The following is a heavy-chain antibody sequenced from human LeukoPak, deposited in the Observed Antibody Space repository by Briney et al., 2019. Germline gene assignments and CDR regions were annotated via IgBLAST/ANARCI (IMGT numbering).Heavy chain of an antibody. CDR3: ARQHYSSGWYPGYFDY. CDR1: GYSFTNYW. D-gene: IGHD6-19*01. CDR2: IYPGDSDT. V-gene: IGHV5-51*01. J-gene: IGHJ4*02. Sequence: PGESLKISCKTSGYSFTNYWFAWVRQMSGKGLEWMGIIYPGDSDTRYSPSFQGQVNISVDKSINTAYLHWSSLKASDTAIYYCARQHYSSGWYPGYFDYWGQGTLVTVSS.